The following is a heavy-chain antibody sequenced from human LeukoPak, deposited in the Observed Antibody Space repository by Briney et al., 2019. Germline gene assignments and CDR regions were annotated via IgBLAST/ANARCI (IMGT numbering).Heavy chain of an antibody. CDR1: GGSISSGGYS. D-gene: IGHD4-17*01. Sequence: SETLSLTCAVSGGSISSGGYSWSWIRQPPGKGLEWIGYIYHSGSTYYNPSLKSRVTISVDTSKNQFSLKLSSVTAAGTAVYYCARVDYGDYRFDYWGQGTLVTVSS. J-gene: IGHJ4*02. V-gene: IGHV4-30-2*01. CDR3: ARVDYGDYRFDY. CDR2: IYHSGST.